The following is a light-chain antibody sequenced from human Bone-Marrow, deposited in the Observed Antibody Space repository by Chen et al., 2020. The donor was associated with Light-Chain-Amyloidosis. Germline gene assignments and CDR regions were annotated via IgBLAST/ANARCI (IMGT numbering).Light chain of an antibody. V-gene: IGLV6-57*01. J-gene: IGLJ3*02. CDR3: QSSQGGSQEV. CDR1: SGSIATNY. Sequence: NFMLTQPHSVSESPGKTVIISCTRSSGSIATNYVQWYQQRPGSSPTAVIYEDDQRPSGVPDRFSASIDGCSNSASLTISGLNTEDEADYYCQSSQGGSQEVFGGGTKLTVL. CDR2: EDD.